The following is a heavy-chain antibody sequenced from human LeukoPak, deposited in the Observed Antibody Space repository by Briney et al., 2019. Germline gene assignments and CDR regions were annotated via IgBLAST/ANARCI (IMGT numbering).Heavy chain of an antibody. Sequence: GGSLRLSCAASGFTFNSYEMNWVRQSPGKGLEWISYISSSASTIYYSESARGRFTISRDNAKNSLYLQMDSLRVEDTATYYCVREGARNIKVPPDRLDFWGQGIVVTVSS. CDR1: GFTFNSYE. J-gene: IGHJ4*02. CDR3: VREGARNIKVPPDRLDF. V-gene: IGHV3-48*03. D-gene: IGHD1-14*01. CDR2: ISSSASTI.